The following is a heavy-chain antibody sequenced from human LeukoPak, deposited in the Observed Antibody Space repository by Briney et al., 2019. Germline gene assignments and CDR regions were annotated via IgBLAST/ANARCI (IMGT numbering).Heavy chain of an antibody. CDR2: IYYSGST. V-gene: IGHV4-39*01. CDR3: ASRPGMDV. J-gene: IGHJ6*02. Sequence: KPSETLSLTCTVPGGSISSSSYYSGWIRQPPGKGLEWIGSIYYSGSTYYNPSLKSRVTISADTSKNQVSLKLSSVTAVDTAVYYSASRPGMDVWGQGTTVTVSS. CDR1: GGSISSSSYY. D-gene: IGHD6-6*01.